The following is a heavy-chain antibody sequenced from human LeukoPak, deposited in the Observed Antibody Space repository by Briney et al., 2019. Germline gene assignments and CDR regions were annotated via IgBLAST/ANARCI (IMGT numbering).Heavy chain of an antibody. D-gene: IGHD5-24*01. Sequence: GGSLRLSCAASGFTFTNAWMSWFRQAPGKGLEWVGFIRSKAYGGTTEYAASVKGRFTTSRDDSKSITYLQINSLKTEDTAVYYCTREGIRDGYNSAFDIWGQGTMVTVSS. CDR1: GFTFTNAW. CDR2: IRSKAYGGTT. J-gene: IGHJ3*02. V-gene: IGHV3-49*03. CDR3: TREGIRDGYNSAFDI.